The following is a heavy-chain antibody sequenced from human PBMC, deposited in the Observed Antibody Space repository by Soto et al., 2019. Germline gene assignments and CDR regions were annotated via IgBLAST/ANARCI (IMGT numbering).Heavy chain of an antibody. CDR3: ARDSDSSSWYRWCWFDP. D-gene: IGHD6-13*01. CDR1: GFTFSSYW. Sequence: EVQLVESGGGLVQPGGSLRLSCAASGFTFSSYWMHWVRQAPGKGLVWVSRINSDGSSTSYADSVKGRFTISRDNAKNTLYLQMNSLRGEDTAVYYCARDSDSSSWYRWCWFDPWGQGTLVTVSS. V-gene: IGHV3-74*01. J-gene: IGHJ5*02. CDR2: INSDGSST.